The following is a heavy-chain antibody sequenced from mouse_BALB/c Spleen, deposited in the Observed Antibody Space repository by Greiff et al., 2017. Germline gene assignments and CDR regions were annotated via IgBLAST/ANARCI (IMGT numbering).Heavy chain of an antibody. CDR2: IWSGGST. CDR3: ARKRYGSSYHAMDY. V-gene: IGHV2-2*02. D-gene: IGHD1-1*01. J-gene: IGHJ4*01. CDR1: GFSLTSYG. Sequence: VQRVESGPGLVQPSQSLSITCTVSGFSLTSYGVHWVRQSPGKGLEWLGVIWSGGSTDYNAAFISRLSISKDNSKSQVFFKMNSLQANDTAIYYCARKRYGSSYHAMDYWGQGTSVTVSS.